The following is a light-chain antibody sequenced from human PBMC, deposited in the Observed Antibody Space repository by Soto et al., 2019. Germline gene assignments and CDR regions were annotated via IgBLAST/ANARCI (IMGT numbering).Light chain of an antibody. CDR1: NIGSES. J-gene: IGLJ1*01. V-gene: IGLV3-21*02. CDR2: DDA. Sequence: SYELTQPPSVSVAPGQTARITCGGNNIGSESVHWYQQKPGQAPVLVVCDDADRPSGIPERFSGSNSWNTATLTISRVEAGDEADYYCQVWDSSSDHYVFGTGTKLTVL. CDR3: QVWDSSSDHYV.